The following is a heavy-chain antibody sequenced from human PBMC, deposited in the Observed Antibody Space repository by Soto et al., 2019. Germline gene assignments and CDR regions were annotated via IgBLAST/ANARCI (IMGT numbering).Heavy chain of an antibody. V-gene: IGHV3-7*04. J-gene: IGHJ4*02. CDR1: GFTFSSYW. Sequence: EVHLVESGGGLVQPGGSLRLSCAASGFTFSSYWMSWVRQAPGKGLEWVANIKYDGSEKYYVDSVKGRFTISRDNAKNSVYLQMNSLRDEDTAVYYCGRGERWLVRWVYWGQGTLVAVSS. D-gene: IGHD6-19*01. CDR3: GRGERWLVRWVY. CDR2: IKYDGSEK.